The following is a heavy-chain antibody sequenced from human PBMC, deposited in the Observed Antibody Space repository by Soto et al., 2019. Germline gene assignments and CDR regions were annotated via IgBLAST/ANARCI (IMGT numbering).Heavy chain of an antibody. J-gene: IGHJ6*02. CDR1: GFTFTSSA. CDR3: AADQPDFWSGYYPGHYYGMDV. V-gene: IGHV1-58*01. D-gene: IGHD3-3*01. Sequence: GASVKVSCKASGFTFTSSAVQWVRQARGQRLEWIGWIVVGSGNTNYAQKFQERVTITRDMSTSTAYMELSSLRSEDTAVYYCAADQPDFWSGYYPGHYYGMDVWGQGTTVTVSS. CDR2: IVVGSGNT.